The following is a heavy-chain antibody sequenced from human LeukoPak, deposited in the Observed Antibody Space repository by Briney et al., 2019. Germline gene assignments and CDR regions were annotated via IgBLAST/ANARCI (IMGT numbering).Heavy chain of an antibody. J-gene: IGHJ4*02. CDR2: IWYDGSNK. CDR3: ARDLGTGAAGSGFDY. V-gene: IGHV3-33*01. Sequence: GSLRLSCAASGFTFSSYGMHWVRQAPGKGLEWVAVIWYDGSNKYYADSVKGRFTISRDNSKNTLYLQMNSLRAEDTAVYYCARDLGTGAAGSGFDYWGQGTLVTVSS. CDR1: GFTFSSYG. D-gene: IGHD6-13*01.